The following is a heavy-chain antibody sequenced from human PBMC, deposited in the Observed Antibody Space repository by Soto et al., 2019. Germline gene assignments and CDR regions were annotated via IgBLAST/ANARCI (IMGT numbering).Heavy chain of an antibody. V-gene: IGHV3-23*01. CDR3: AGGKDRDTVTTFDY. Sequence: EVQLLESGGGLQRGGGSLRLSCATPGFTFNSYAMNWVRQAPGKGLEWVAVIYGGGGNTYYADSVKGRFTISRDISENTVYLQMRSLRAGDTAGYYCAGGKDRDTVTTFDYWGQGTQVSVSS. CDR1: GFTFNSYA. J-gene: IGHJ4*02. CDR2: IYGGGGNT. D-gene: IGHD4-17*01.